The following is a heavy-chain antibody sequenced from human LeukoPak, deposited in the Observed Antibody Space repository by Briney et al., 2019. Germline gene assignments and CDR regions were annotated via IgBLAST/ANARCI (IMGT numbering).Heavy chain of an antibody. CDR1: GGSISSYY. CDR3: ARHSYDYVWGSYPEGAFDI. D-gene: IGHD3-16*02. CDR2: IYYSGST. V-gene: IGHV4-59*08. Sequence: SETLSLTCTVSGGSISSYYWSWIRQPPGKGLEWIGYIYYSGSTNYNPSLKSRVTISVDTSKNQSSLKLSSVTAADTAVYYCARHSYDYVWGSYPEGAFDIWGQGTMVTVSS. J-gene: IGHJ3*02.